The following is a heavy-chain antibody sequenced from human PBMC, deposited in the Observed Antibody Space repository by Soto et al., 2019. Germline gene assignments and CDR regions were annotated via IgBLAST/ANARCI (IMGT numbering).Heavy chain of an antibody. D-gene: IGHD5-18*01. V-gene: IGHV1-69*02. CDR3: ARGFQRGYSYGYLPHYYYMDV. CDR2: IIPILGIA. CDR1: GGTFSSYT. J-gene: IGHJ6*03. Sequence: ASVKVSCKSSGGTFSSYTISWVRQAPGQGLEWMGRIIPILGIANYAQKFQGRVTITADKSTSTAYMELSSLRSEDTAVYYCARGFQRGYSYGYLPHYYYMDVWGKGTTVTVSS.